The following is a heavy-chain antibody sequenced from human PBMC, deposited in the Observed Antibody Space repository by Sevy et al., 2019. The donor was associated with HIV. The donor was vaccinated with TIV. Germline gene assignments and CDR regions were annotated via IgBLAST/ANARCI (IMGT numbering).Heavy chain of an antibody. CDR1: GDSISSYY. V-gene: IGHV4-59*01. D-gene: IGHD3-16*01. Sequence: SETPSLTCTVSGDSISSYYWSWIRQTSGRGLEWIGYIHYTGTTNYNPSLKTRVSISVDTSKNQFSLTVNSVTAADTAVYYCARTRISTMIRAFDIWGQGTMVTVSS. J-gene: IGHJ3*02. CDR3: ARTRISTMIRAFDI. CDR2: IHYTGTT.